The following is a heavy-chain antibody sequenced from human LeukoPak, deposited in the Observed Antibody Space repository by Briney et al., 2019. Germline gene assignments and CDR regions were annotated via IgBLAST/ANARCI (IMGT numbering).Heavy chain of an antibody. CDR2: IIPIFGTA. CDR1: GYTFTGYY. CDR3: VRMRIYRDYVDFDS. Sequence: ASVKVSCKASGYTFTGYYMHWVRQAPGQGLEWMGGIIPIFGTANYAQKFQGRVTITTDESTSTAYMELSSLRSEDTAVYYCVRMRIYRDYVDFDSWGQGTLVTVSS. J-gene: IGHJ4*02. D-gene: IGHD5-12*01. V-gene: IGHV1-69*05.